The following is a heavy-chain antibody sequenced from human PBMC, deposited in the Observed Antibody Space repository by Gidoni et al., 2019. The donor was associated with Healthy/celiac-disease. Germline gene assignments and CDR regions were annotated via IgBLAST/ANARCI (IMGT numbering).Heavy chain of an antibody. CDR2: ISYDGSNK. J-gene: IGHJ6*03. D-gene: IGHD3-3*01. Sequence: QVQLVESGGGVVQPGRSLRLSCAASGFTFSSYGMHWVRQAPGKGLEWVAVISYDGSNKYYADSVKGRFTISRDNSKNTLYLQMNSLRAEDTAVYYCAKDRSWRVVITTAMDVWGKGTTVTVSS. CDR1: GFTFSSYG. CDR3: AKDRSWRVVITTAMDV. V-gene: IGHV3-30*18.